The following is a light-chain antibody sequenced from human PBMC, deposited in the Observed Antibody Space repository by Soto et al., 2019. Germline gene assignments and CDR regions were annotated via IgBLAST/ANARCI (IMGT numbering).Light chain of an antibody. CDR3: AAWDGSLSNVV. V-gene: IGLV1-47*01. Sequence: QSVLTQPPSASGTPGQRVTISCSGSSSNLGSNYVYWYQQLPGTAPELLIYRNNQRPSGVPDRVSGSKSGTSASLAISGLRSEDEADYFCAAWDGSLSNVVFGGGTQLTVL. J-gene: IGLJ2*01. CDR2: RNN. CDR1: SSNLGSNY.